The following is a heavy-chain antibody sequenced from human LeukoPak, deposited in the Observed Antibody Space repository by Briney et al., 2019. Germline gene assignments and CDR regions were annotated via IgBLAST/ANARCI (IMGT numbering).Heavy chain of an antibody. CDR1: GFTFSDAW. J-gene: IGHJ4*02. V-gene: IGHV3-15*07. CDR2: IKRRTDGGTS. CDR3: TTGYTSASHDGY. Sequence: PGGSLRPSCAASGFTFSDAWMHWVRQAPGKGLEWVGLIKRRTDGGTSNYAAPVKGRFAISRDDSEDTLFLQMDSLKSEDTGVYYCTTGYTSASHDGYWGQGTLVTVSS. D-gene: IGHD2-15*01.